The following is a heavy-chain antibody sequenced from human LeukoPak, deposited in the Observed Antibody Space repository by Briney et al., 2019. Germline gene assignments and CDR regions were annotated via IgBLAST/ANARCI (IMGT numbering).Heavy chain of an antibody. V-gene: IGHV4-4*09. CDR2: IYTSGST. CDR3: ARDVSGYDFIYYYYMDV. Sequence: PSETLSLTCTVSGGSISSYYWSWIRQPPGKGLEWIGYIYTSGSTNYNPSLKSRVTISVDTSKNQFSLKLSSVTAADTAVYYCARDVSGYDFIYYYYMDVWGKGTTVTVSS. CDR1: GGSISSYY. J-gene: IGHJ6*03. D-gene: IGHD5-12*01.